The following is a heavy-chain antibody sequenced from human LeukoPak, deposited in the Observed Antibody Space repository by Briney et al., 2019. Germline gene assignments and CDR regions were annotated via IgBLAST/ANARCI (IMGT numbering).Heavy chain of an antibody. CDR1: GCTFTSYE. D-gene: IGHD6-13*01. CDR3: AVAAAATRLGDAFDI. J-gene: IGHJ3*02. V-gene: IGHV1-8*03. CDR2: MNPNSGNT. Sequence: GASVKVSCKASGCTFTSYEINWVRQATGQGLEWMGWMNPNSGNTGYAQKFQGRVTISRNTSISTAYMELSSLRSEDTAVYYCAVAAAATRLGDAFDIWGQGTVVTVSS.